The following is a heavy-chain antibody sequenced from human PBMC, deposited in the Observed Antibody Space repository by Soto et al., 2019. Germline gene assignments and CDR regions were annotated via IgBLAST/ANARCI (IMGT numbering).Heavy chain of an antibody. D-gene: IGHD3-22*01. Sequence: EVQLVESGGGLVKPGGSLRLSCAASGFTFSNAWMSWVRQAPGKGLEWVGRIKSKTDGGTTDYAAPVKGRFTISRDDSKNTLDLEMNSLKTEDTAVYYWTTGGRGYYPALLWGQGTLVTVSS. CDR1: GFTFSNAW. J-gene: IGHJ4*02. CDR3: TTGGRGYYPALL. V-gene: IGHV3-15*01. CDR2: IKSKTDGGTT.